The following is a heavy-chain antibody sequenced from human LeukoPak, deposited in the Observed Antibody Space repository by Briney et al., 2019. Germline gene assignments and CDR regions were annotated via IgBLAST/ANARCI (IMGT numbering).Heavy chain of an antibody. CDR2: VSCFNGDT. CDR3: ARDPTNTSGRYAYHDY. D-gene: IGHD6-19*01. J-gene: IGHJ4*02. CDR1: GYTFNRHG. V-gene: IGHV1-18*04. Sequence: GASVKVSCKASGYTFNRHGISWVRQAPGQGLEWMGWVSCFNGDTHYAQKFQGRVTMTRDTSTTTAYMELRNLRSDDTALYYCARDPTNTSGRYAYHDYWGQGTLVTVSS.